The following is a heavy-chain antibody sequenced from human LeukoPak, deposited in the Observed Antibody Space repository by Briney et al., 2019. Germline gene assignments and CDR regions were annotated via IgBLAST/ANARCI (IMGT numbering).Heavy chain of an antibody. CDR2: INPNSGGT. V-gene: IGHV1-2*02. D-gene: IGHD3-3*01. CDR3: ARGTRDRFLEWSRDYYMDV. J-gene: IGHJ6*03. Sequence: GASVKVSCKASGYTFTGYYMHWVRQAPGQGLEWMGWINPNSGGTNYAQKFQGRVTMTRDTFISTAYMELSRLRSDDTAVYYCARGTRDRFLEWSRDYYMDVWGKGTTVTVSS. CDR1: GYTFTGYY.